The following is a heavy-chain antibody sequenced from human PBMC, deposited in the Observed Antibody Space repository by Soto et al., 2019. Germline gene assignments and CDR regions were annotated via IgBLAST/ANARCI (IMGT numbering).Heavy chain of an antibody. V-gene: IGHV3-7*01. CDR3: ARGKGSMEH. CDR1: GFTFSSYY. Sequence: EVQLVESGGGLVQPGGSLRLSCAASGFTFSSYYMSWVRQAQGKGLEWVANVNGDGSEKYYVDSVKGRFTVSRDNAKNSLYLQMNSLRAEDTAVYYCARGKGSMEHWGQGTLVTVSS. J-gene: IGHJ1*01. CDR2: VNGDGSEK. D-gene: IGHD6-13*01.